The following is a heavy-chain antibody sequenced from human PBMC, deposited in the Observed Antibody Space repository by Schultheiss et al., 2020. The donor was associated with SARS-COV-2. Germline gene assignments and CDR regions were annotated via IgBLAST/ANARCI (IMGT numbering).Heavy chain of an antibody. J-gene: IGHJ4*02. CDR3: ARSETDTIALFDY. V-gene: IGHV3-53*01. CDR2: IYNCGST. CDR1: GFTVSSNY. D-gene: IGHD5-24*01. Sequence: GESLKISCAASGFTVSSNYMSWVRQAPGKGLEWVSVIYNCGSTCYTESVKGRFTISRDNAKNSLYLQMNSLRAEDTAVYYCARSETDTIALFDYWGQGTLVTVSS.